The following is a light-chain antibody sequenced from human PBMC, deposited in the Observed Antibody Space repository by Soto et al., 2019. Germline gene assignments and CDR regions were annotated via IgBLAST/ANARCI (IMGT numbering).Light chain of an antibody. J-gene: IGLJ1*01. CDR2: ENN. CDR3: GTWDSSLSAGEV. Sequence: QSALTQPPSVSAAPGQKVTISCSGSSANIGNNYVSWYQQVPGTAPKLLIYENNKRPSGIPDRFSGSKSGTSATLGITGLQTGDEADYYCGTWDSSLSAGEVFGTGTKLTVL. CDR1: SANIGNNY. V-gene: IGLV1-51*02.